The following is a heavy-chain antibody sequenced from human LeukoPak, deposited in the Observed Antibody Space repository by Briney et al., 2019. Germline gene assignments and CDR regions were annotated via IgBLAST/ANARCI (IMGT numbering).Heavy chain of an antibody. V-gene: IGHV3-15*01. CDR1: GFTVSSNY. D-gene: IGHD2-2*01. CDR2: IKSKTDGGTT. CDR3: TTDQGYCSSASCSLLFDY. Sequence: GGSLRLSCAGSGFTVSSNYMSWVRQAPGKGLEWVCRIKSKTDGGTTDYAAPVKGRFTISRDDSKNTLYLQMDSLKTEDTAVYYCTTDQGYCSSASCSLLFDYWGQGTLVTVSS. J-gene: IGHJ4*02.